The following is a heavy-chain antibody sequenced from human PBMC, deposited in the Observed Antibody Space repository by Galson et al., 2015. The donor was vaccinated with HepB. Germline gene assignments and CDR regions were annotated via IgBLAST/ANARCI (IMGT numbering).Heavy chain of an antibody. Sequence: SLRLSCAASGFTFSSYSMNWVRQAPGKRLEWVSSISSSSSYIYYADSVKGRFTISRDNAKNSLYLQMNSLRAEDTAVYYCARDYSSSWSAVDYWGQGTLVTVSS. CDR1: GFTFSSYS. V-gene: IGHV3-21*01. J-gene: IGHJ4*02. CDR2: ISSSSSYI. D-gene: IGHD6-13*01. CDR3: ARDYSSSWSAVDY.